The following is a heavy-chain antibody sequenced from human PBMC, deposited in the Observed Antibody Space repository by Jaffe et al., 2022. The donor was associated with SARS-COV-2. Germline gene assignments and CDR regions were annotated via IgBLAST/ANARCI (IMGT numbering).Heavy chain of an antibody. CDR1: GGSISSSSYY. J-gene: IGHJ6*03. D-gene: IGHD3-10*01. CDR2: IYYSGST. CDR3: AREEGGGMVRGVTTWRYYYYMDV. V-gene: IGHV4-39*02. Sequence: QLQLQESGPGLVKPSETLSLTCTVSGGSISSSSYYWGWIRQPPGKGLEWIGSIYYSGSTYYNPSLKSRVTISVDTSKNQFSLKLSSVTAADTAVYYCAREEGGGMVRGVTTWRYYYYMDVWGKGTTVTVSS.